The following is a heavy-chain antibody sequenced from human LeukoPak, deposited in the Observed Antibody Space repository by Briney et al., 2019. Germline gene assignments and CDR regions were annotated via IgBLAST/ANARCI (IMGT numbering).Heavy chain of an antibody. CDR1: GFTFSSYS. J-gene: IGHJ4*02. CDR2: ISSSSSYI. Sequence: GGSLRLPCAASGFTFSSYSMNWVRQAPGKGLEWVSSISSSSSYIYYADSVKGRFTISRDNAKNSLYLQMNSLRAEDTAVYYCARDQLLWFGELLPVDYWGQGTLVTVSS. CDR3: ARDQLLWFGELLPVDY. V-gene: IGHV3-21*01. D-gene: IGHD3-10*01.